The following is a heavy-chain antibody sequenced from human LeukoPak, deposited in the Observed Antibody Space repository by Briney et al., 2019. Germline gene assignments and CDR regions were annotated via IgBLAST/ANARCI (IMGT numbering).Heavy chain of an antibody. CDR3: SPYYYGSGGPWAYFDY. J-gene: IGHJ4*02. CDR2: IKSITDGGTI. Sequence: PGGSLRLSCAASGFSFNNAWMSWVRQAPGKGLEWVGRIKSITDGGTIEYAAPVKGRFTISRDDSKSTLYLQMNSLKTEDTAVYYCSPYYYGSGGPWAYFDYWGQGTLATVSS. CDR1: GFSFNNAW. D-gene: IGHD3-10*01. V-gene: IGHV3-15*01.